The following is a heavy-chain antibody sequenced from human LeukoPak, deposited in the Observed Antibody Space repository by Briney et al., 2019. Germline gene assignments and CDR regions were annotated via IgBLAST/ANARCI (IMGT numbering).Heavy chain of an antibody. J-gene: IGHJ3*02. CDR2: INPNSGGT. Sequence: ASVKVSCKASGYTFTGYYMHWVRQAPGQGLEWMGWINPNSGGTNYAQKFQGRVTMTRDTSISTAYMELSRLRSDDTAVYYCASDYDSSGYHSHDAFDIWGQGTMVIVSS. CDR3: ASDYDSSGYHSHDAFDI. CDR1: GYTFTGYY. V-gene: IGHV1-2*02. D-gene: IGHD3-22*01.